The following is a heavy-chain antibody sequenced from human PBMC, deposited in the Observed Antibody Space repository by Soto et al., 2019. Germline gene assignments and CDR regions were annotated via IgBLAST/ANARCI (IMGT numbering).Heavy chain of an antibody. CDR3: PRVKLGSYDWVDP. J-gene: IGHJ5*02. CDR2: INPDGGRT. V-gene: IGHV3-74*01. Sequence: QLVESGGGLVQPGGSLRLSCAASGFTFSSYWLHWVRQAPGEGLVWVSRINPDGGRTNYADSVKGRFTISRDNAKNTLYLQMDSLRAEDTAVYYCPRVKLGSYDWVDPWGQGTLVTVSS. CDR1: GFTFSSYW. D-gene: IGHD3-16*01.